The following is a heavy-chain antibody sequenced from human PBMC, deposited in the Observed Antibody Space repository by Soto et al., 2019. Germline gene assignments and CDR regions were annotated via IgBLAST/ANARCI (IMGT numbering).Heavy chain of an antibody. J-gene: IGHJ5*02. V-gene: IGHV5-51*01. D-gene: IGHD3-10*01. CDR2: IYPGDSDT. Sequence: PGESLTISCKGSGWSLTSYWIGWVRQMNGKGLEWMGIIYPGDSDTRYSPSFQGQVTISADKSISTAYLQWSSLKASDTAMYYCASLNYYGSGSYVFWFDPWGQGTLVTVSS. CDR3: ASLNYYGSGSYVFWFDP. CDR1: GWSLTSYW.